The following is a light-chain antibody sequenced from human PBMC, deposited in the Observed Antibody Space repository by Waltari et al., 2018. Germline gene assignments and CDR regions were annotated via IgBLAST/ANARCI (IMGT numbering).Light chain of an antibody. Sequence: EIVMTQSPATLSLSPGERATLSCRASQSVSSSLAWYQQKPGQAPRLLIYGASSRATGIPDRFSGSGSGTDFTLTISSLEPEDVGVYYCLQRSKWPRTFGQGTKVEIK. CDR1: QSVSSS. J-gene: IGKJ1*01. CDR3: LQRSKWPRT. CDR2: GAS. V-gene: IGKV3D-15*01.